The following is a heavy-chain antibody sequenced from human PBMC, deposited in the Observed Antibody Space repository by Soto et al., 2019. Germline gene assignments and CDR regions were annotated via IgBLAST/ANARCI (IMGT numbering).Heavy chain of an antibody. D-gene: IGHD3-10*01. J-gene: IGHJ4*02. V-gene: IGHV3-74*01. Sequence: GGSLRLSCAASGFTFSNYAMSWVRQAPGKGLEWVSRIDGDGSSTSYADSVKGRFTISRDNAKNTLYLQMNSLRAEDTAVYYWALSVRVFDYWGQGTLVTVSS. CDR3: ALSVRVFDY. CDR2: IDGDGSST. CDR1: GFTFSNYA.